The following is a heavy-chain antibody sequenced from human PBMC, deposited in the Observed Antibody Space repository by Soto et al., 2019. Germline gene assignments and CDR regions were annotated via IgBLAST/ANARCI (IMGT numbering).Heavy chain of an antibody. CDR3: ARDASYYSLWSGYYPSRNGMDV. V-gene: IGHV3-33*01. Sequence: QVQVVESGGGVVQPGRSLRLSCAASGFTFSSFGMHWVRQAPGKGLEWVSLIWYDGSKKSYGDSVKGRFTISRDNSRNTVYLQMNSLRADDTAVYYCARDASYYSLWSGYYPSRNGMDVWGQRTTVTVS. CDR1: GFTFSSFG. D-gene: IGHD3-3*01. CDR2: IWYDGSKK. J-gene: IGHJ6*02.